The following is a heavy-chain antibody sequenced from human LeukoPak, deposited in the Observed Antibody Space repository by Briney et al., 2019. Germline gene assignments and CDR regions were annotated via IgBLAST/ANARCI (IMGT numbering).Heavy chain of an antibody. D-gene: IGHD3-22*01. CDR2: IWYDGSNK. J-gene: IGHJ3*02. CDR3: AKDYFRDSGYYCAFDI. CDR1: GFTFSSYA. Sequence: PGGSLRLSCAASGFTFSSYAMHWVRQAPGKGLEWVAVIWYDGSNKSYAESVKGRFTISRDISKNTLYLQMNSLRAEDTAVYYCAKDYFRDSGYYCAFDIWGQGTMVTVSS. V-gene: IGHV3-33*06.